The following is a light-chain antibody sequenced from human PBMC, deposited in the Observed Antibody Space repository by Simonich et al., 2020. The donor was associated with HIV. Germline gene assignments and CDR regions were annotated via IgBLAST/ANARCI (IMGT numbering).Light chain of an antibody. J-gene: IGKJ3*01. CDR3: LQHNSYPLT. CDR1: QGISSY. CDR2: AAS. V-gene: IGKV1-8*01. Sequence: AIRMTQSPSSLSASTGDSVTITCRASQGISSYLAWYQQKPGNAPNLLIYAASTLQSGVPSRFSGSGSGTDFTLTISCLQSEDFATYYCLQHNSYPLTFGPGTKVDIK.